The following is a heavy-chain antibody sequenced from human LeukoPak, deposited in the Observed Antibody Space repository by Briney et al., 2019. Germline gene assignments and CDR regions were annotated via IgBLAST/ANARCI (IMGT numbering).Heavy chain of an antibody. D-gene: IGHD3-22*01. CDR3: ARGSVYYDSSVEADAFDI. Sequence: GGSLRLSCAASGFTFSSYWMSWVRQAPGKGLEWVANIKQDGSEKYYVDSVKGRFTISRDNAKNSLYLQMNSLRAEDTAVYYCARGSVYYDSSVEADAFDIWGQGTMVTVSS. J-gene: IGHJ3*02. CDR1: GFTFSSYW. V-gene: IGHV3-7*04. CDR2: IKQDGSEK.